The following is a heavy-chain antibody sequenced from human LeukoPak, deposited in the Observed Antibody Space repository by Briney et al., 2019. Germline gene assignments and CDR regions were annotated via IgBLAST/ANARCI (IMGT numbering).Heavy chain of an antibody. CDR2: INPYSGDT. CDR3: ARAPNYSGSGSFFSDC. CDR1: GYTFTGYY. Sequence: ASVKVSCKASGYTFTGYYIHWVRQAPGQGLEWMAWINPYSGDTDSAQKFQGRVTVTRDTSITTAYMDLSRLRSDDTAVYYCARAPNYSGSGSFFSDCWGQGTLVIVSS. V-gene: IGHV1-2*02. D-gene: IGHD3-10*01. J-gene: IGHJ4*02.